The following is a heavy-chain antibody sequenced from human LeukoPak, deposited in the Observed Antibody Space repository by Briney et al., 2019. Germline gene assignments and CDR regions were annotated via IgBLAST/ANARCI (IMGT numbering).Heavy chain of an antibody. CDR2: IEQEGSEK. J-gene: IGHJ3*02. CDR3: AWDHAFDI. V-gene: IGHV3-7*04. CDR1: GLTFSSYW. Sequence: GGSLTLSCAASGLTFSSYWMSWVRQAPGKGLECVANIEQEGSEKYWVDSVKSRFTIPRDTARSSRYLQIHSRRAEDTAVYYFAWDHAFDIWGQGTMVTVSS.